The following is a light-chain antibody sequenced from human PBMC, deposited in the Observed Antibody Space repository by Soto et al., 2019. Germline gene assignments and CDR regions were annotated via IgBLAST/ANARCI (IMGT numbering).Light chain of an antibody. J-gene: IGLJ1*01. CDR1: SSDVGGYNY. CDR2: DVR. Sequence: QSVLTQPRSVSGSPGQSVTISCTGTSSDVGGYNYVSWYQQHPGKAPKLMIYDVRKWPSGVPDRFSGSKSGNTASLTISGLHAEDEADYYCCSYAGSYTYVFGTGTKVTVL. CDR3: CSYAGSYTYV. V-gene: IGLV2-11*01.